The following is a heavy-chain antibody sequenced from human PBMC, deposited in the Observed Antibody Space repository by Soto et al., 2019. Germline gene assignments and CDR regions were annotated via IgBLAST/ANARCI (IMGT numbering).Heavy chain of an antibody. J-gene: IGHJ4*02. V-gene: IGHV2-5*01. CDR3: SHRRPTVITPFDY. CDR1: GFSLSTSGVG. CDR2: GNWNDNK. D-gene: IGHD4-17*01. Sequence: QITLKESGPTLVEPTQTLTLTCTFSGFSLSTSGVGVGWIRQPPGQALEWLAFGNWNDNKRYSPSLNSRLTITQETYKIQVVITMTTRDSVDTGTYYCSHRRPTVITPFDYWGQGTRVTVSS.